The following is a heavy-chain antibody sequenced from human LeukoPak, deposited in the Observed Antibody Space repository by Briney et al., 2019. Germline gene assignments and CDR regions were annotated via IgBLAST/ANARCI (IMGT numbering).Heavy chain of an antibody. D-gene: IGHD6-13*01. CDR1: DGSISSGGRY. CDR2: IYHSGST. J-gene: IGHJ4*02. V-gene: IGHV4-30-2*01. Sequence: ASETLSLTCTVSDGSISSGGRYWSWIRQPPGEGLEWIGHIYHSGSTYYNPSLKSRVTISVDRSKNQFSLKLSSVTAADTAVYYCASHSSRFDYWGQGTLVTVSS. CDR3: ASHSSRFDY.